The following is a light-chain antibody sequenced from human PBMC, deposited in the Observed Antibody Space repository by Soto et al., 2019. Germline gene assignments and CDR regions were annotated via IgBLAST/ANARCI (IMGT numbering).Light chain of an antibody. CDR3: LQYSQWPLYT. CDR1: QSVNSD. J-gene: IGKJ2*01. CDR2: DAS. V-gene: IGKV3-15*01. Sequence: MVITNYRASVVASKVERFTSSSSPRQSVNSDLAWYQQTPGQAHRPIIYDASTRAAGVPARFSGSGSGTEFTLTISILHSEDFSLYYRLQYSQWPLYTLSEGTKVDIK.